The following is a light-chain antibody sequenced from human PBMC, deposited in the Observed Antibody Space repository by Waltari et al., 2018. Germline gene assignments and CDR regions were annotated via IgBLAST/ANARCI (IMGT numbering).Light chain of an antibody. V-gene: IGLV1-40*01. J-gene: IGLJ2*01. Sequence: QSVLTQPPSVSGAPGQRVTISCTGSSSNIGAGYDVHWYQQLPGTAPKRLIYVNSNRPAGVPDRFSGSKSGTSAPLVITGLQAEDEADDYGQSYDSSLSGLVFGGGTKLTVL. CDR3: QSYDSSLSGLV. CDR1: SSNIGAGYD. CDR2: VNS.